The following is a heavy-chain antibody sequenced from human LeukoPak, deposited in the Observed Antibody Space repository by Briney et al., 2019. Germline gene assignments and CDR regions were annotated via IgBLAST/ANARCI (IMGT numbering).Heavy chain of an antibody. Sequence: SVKVSCKASGYTFTSSDINWVRQATGQGLEWMGGIIPIFDTANYAQKFQGRVTITADKSTSTAYLELSSLRSEDTAVYYCARVQAAHDTFDIWGQGTMVTVSS. CDR2: IIPIFDTA. CDR1: GYTFTSSD. V-gene: IGHV1-69*06. CDR3: ARVQAAHDTFDI. J-gene: IGHJ3*02.